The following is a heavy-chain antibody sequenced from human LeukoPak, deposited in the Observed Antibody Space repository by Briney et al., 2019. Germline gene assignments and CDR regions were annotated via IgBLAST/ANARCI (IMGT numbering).Heavy chain of an antibody. V-gene: IGHV4-61*02. CDR3: ARGAGDHIPFDY. CDR1: GGSISSGSYY. CDR2: IYTSGST. J-gene: IGHJ4*02. Sequence: SETLSLTCTVSGGSISSGSYYWSWIRQPAGKGLEWIGRIYTSGSTNYNPSLKSRVTISVDTSKNQFSLKLSSVTAADTAVYYCARGAGDHIPFDYWGQGTLVTVSS. D-gene: IGHD7-27*01.